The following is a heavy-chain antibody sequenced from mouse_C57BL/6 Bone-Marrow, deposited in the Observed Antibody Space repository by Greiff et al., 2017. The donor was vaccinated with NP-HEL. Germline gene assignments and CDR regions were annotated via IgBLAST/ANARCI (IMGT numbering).Heavy chain of an antibody. V-gene: IGHV1-64*01. D-gene: IGHD1-1*01. CDR3: ARWGRLLWYFDV. CDR1: GYTFTSYW. CDR2: IHPYSGST. J-gene: IGHJ1*03. Sequence: QVQLQQPGAELVKPGASVKLSCKASGYTFTSYWMHWVKQRPGQGLEWIGMIHPYSGSTNYNEKFKSKATLTVDKSSSTAYMQLSSLTSEDSAVYYCARWGRLLWYFDVWGTGTTVTVSA.